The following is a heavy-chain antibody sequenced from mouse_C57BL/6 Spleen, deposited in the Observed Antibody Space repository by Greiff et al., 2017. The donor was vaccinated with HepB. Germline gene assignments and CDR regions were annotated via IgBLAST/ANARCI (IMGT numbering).Heavy chain of an antibody. CDR2: IYPGSGST. CDR3: ARSHDYDDYYAMDY. D-gene: IGHD2-4*01. J-gene: IGHJ4*01. CDR1: GYTFTSYW. V-gene: IGHV1-55*01. Sequence: QVQLQQPGAELVKPGASVKMSCKASGYTFTSYWITWVKQRPGQGLEWIGDIYPGSGSTIYNEKFKSKATLTVDTSSSTAYMQLSSLTSEDSAVYYCARSHDYDDYYAMDYWGQGTSVTVSS.